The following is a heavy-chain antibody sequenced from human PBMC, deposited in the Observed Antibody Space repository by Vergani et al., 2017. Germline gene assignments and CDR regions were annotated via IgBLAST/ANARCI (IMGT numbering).Heavy chain of an antibody. CDR3: TRQPQEGASGHPSVPT. Sequence: QVQLLESGPGLLKPSETLSLTCSVSGSSITSGYYWGWIRQPPGRGLEWIGSIYHTGSADYNPSLKSRVTISVDTSKNDFSRKVTAVTAADTAVYYCTRQPQEGASGHPSVPTWGQGISVIVSS. CDR2: IYHTGSA. V-gene: IGHV4-38-2*01. CDR1: GSSITSGYY. D-gene: IGHD5-12*01. J-gene: IGHJ4*02.